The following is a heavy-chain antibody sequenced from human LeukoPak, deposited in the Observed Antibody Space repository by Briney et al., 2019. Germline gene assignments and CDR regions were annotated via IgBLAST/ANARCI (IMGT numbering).Heavy chain of an antibody. CDR2: ISSSGSTI. J-gene: IGHJ4*02. V-gene: IGHV3-11*01. Sequence: GGSLRLSCAASGFTFSDYYMSWIRQAPGKGLEWVSYISSSGSTIYYADSVKGRFTISRDNAKNSLYLQMNSLGAKDTAVYYCARSITMVRGNYYFDYWGQGTLVTVSS. D-gene: IGHD3-10*01. CDR1: GFTFSDYY. CDR3: ARSITMVRGNYYFDY.